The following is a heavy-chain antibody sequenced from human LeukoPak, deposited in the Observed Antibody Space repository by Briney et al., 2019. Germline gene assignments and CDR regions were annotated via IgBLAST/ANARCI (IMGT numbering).Heavy chain of an antibody. CDR1: GYTFTSYG. V-gene: IGHV1-18*01. CDR3: ARCLLIVWGSYRHNWFDP. J-gene: IGHJ5*02. CDR2: ISAYNGNT. Sequence: ASVKVSCKASGYTFTSYGISWVRQAPGQGLEWVGWISAYNGNTNYAQKLQGRVTMTTDTSTSTAYMDLRSLRSDDTAVYYCARCLLIVWGSYRHNWFDPWGQGTLDTVSS. D-gene: IGHD3-16*02.